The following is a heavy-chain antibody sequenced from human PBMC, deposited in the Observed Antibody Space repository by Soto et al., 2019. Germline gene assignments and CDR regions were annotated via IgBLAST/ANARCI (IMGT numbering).Heavy chain of an antibody. Sequence: SETLSLTCTVSGGSISSGGYHWSWIRQHPGKGLEWIGYIYYSGSTYYNPSLKSRVTISVDTSKNQFSLKLSSVTAADTAVYYCARGHSSTWFDPWGQGTLVTVSS. CDR2: IYYSGST. D-gene: IGHD6-6*01. CDR1: GGSISSGGYH. V-gene: IGHV4-31*03. CDR3: ARGHSSTWFDP. J-gene: IGHJ5*02.